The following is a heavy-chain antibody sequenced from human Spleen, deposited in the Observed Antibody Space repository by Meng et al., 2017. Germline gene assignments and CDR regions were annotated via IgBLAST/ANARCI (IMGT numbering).Heavy chain of an antibody. D-gene: IGHD3-10*01. Sequence: ASVKVSCKASGYTFTSYAMHWVRQAPGQRLEWMGWINAGNGNTKYSQKFQGRVTITRDTSASTAYMELSRLRSDDTAVYYCARDPIYGSGSYYNTLFDYWGQGTLVTVSS. CDR3: ARDPIYGSGSYYNTLFDY. CDR1: GYTFTSYA. V-gene: IGHV1-3*01. CDR2: INAGNGNT. J-gene: IGHJ4*02.